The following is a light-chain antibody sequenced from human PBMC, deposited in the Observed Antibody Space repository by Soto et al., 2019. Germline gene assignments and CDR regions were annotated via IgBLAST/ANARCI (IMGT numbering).Light chain of an antibody. V-gene: IGKV1-9*01. CDR1: QAISSY. J-gene: IGKJ2*01. Sequence: DIQLTQSPSFLSASVGDTVTITCRASQAISSYFAWYQQKPGKAPQLLIYASSTLQSGVPSRFSGTGSGTEVTLTISSLQPEDLGTYYCQQTYSTPYTFGQGTTVVIK. CDR3: QQTYSTPYT. CDR2: ASS.